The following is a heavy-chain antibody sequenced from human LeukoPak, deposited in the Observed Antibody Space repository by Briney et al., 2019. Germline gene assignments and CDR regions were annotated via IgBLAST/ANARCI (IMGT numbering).Heavy chain of an antibody. CDR3: ARDMEPDAFDI. Sequence: GGSLRLSCAASGIIFSIYEMNWVRQAPRKGLEWVSYISSSGSSIYYADSVKGRFTISRDNAKNSLYLQMNSLRAEDTAVYYCARDMEPDAFDIWGQGTMVTVSS. J-gene: IGHJ3*02. CDR2: ISSSGSSI. V-gene: IGHV3-48*03. D-gene: IGHD1-26*01. CDR1: GIIFSIYE.